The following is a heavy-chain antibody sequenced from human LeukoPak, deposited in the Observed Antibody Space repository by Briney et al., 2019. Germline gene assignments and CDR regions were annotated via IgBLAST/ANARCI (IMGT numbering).Heavy chain of an antibody. CDR2: IYYSGST. CDR3: ARDWGRGSYSAGPDGAFDI. J-gene: IGHJ3*02. CDR1: GGSISSSSYY. Sequence: KPSETLSLTCTVSGGSISSSSYYWGWIRQPPGKGLEWIGSIYYSGSTNYNPSLKSRVTMSVDTSKNQFSLKLSSVTAADTAVYYCARDWGRGSYSAGPDGAFDIWGQGTMVTVSS. V-gene: IGHV4-39*07. D-gene: IGHD1-26*01.